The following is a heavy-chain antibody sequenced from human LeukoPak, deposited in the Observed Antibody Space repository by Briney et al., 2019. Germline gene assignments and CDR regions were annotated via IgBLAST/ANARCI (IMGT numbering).Heavy chain of an antibody. CDR3: AREAGSGWYGY. D-gene: IGHD6-19*01. CDR2: INSDGSST. Sequence: GGSLRLSCAASGFTFSSYEMNWVRQAPGKGLEWVSRINSDGSSTSYADSVKGRFTISRDNAKNTLYLQMNSLRAEDTAVYYCAREAGSGWYGYWGQGTLVTVSS. J-gene: IGHJ4*02. CDR1: GFTFSSYE. V-gene: IGHV3-74*01.